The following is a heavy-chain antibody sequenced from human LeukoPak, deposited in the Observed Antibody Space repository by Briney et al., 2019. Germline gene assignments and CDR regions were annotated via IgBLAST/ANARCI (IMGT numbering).Heavy chain of an antibody. J-gene: IGHJ5*02. CDR2: IYTSGST. CDR1: GGSVSSYY. V-gene: IGHV4-4*07. D-gene: IGHD6-13*01. Sequence: SETLSLTCTVSGGSVSSYYWSWIRQPAGKGLEWIGRIYTSGSTDYNPSLKSRVTMSVDTSKKQFSLKLSSVTAADTAVYYCARASSSWSVRNWFDPWGQGTLVTVSS. CDR3: ARASSSWSVRNWFDP.